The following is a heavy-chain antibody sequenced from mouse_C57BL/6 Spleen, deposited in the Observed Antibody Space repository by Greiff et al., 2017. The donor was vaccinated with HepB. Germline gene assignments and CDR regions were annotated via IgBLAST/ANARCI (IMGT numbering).Heavy chain of an antibody. CDR2: IDPSDSYT. Sequence: VQLQQPGAELVMPGASVKLSCKASGYTFTSYWMHWVKQRPGQGLEWIGEIDPSDSYTNYNQKFKGKSTLTVDKSSSTAYMQLSSLTSEDSAVYYRARSHYYGSSYDFDYWGQGTTLTVSS. D-gene: IGHD1-1*01. V-gene: IGHV1-69*01. CDR3: ARSHYYGSSYDFDY. CDR1: GYTFTSYW. J-gene: IGHJ2*01.